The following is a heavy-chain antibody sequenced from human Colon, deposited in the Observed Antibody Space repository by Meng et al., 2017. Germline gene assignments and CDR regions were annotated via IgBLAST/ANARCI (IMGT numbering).Heavy chain of an antibody. CDR2: MSHTAHT. D-gene: IGHD4-17*01. V-gene: IGHV4-38-2*02. CDR3: ARVNTAKFDI. Sequence: SETLSLTCTVSGYSISTSGYYWGWIRQPPGKGLEWIGSMSHTAHTYYNPSLKSRVTTSLDTSKNTFSLKLTSVTAADTAVYYCARVNTAKFDIWSPGTLVTVSS. CDR1: GYSISTSGYY. J-gene: IGHJ4*02.